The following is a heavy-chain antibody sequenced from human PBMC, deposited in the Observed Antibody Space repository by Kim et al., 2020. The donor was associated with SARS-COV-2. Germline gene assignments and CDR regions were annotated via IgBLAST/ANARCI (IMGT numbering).Heavy chain of an antibody. V-gene: IGHV3-73*01. CDR2: IRTKAYTYAT. CDR3: TRASGPQIGMDV. J-gene: IGHJ6*01. CDR1: GFTFSGSA. D-gene: IGHD3-10*01. Sequence: GGSLRLSCAASGFTFSGSAIHWVRQASGKGLEWVGRIRTKAYTYATAYGASVTGRLTISRDDAKNTANLQINSLKIEDTAVYYCTRASGPQIGMDVWG.